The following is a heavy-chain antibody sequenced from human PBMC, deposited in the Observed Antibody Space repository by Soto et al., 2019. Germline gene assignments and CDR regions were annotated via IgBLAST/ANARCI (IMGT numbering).Heavy chain of an antibody. D-gene: IGHD3-16*01. J-gene: IGHJ6*02. CDR2: IIPIFGTA. V-gene: IGHV1-69*12. CDR1: GGTFSSYA. Sequence: QVQLVQSGAEVKKPGSSVKVCCKASGGTFSSYAISWERQAPGQGLEWMGGIIPIFGTANYAKKFQGRVTITADESTRTVYMELSSRRSEDTAVYYCAIGGHDYLRSTFYGIDVWGQGTTVTVSS. CDR3: AIGGHDYLRSTFYGIDV.